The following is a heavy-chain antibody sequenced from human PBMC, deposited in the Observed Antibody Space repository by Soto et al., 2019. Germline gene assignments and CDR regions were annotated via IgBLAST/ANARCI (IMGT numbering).Heavy chain of an antibody. CDR3: TGEVASGY. J-gene: IGHJ4*02. D-gene: IGHD2-8*02. V-gene: IGHV3-30*03. CDR2: ISRDGGTK. CDR1: GFTVSSYG. Sequence: QVQLVESGGGVVQPGRSLRLSCAASGFTVSSYGMHWVRQAPGKGLEWVAVISRDGGTKYYADSVRGRFTISRDNFRNTLLLEMNSVRGDDMAVYSCTGEVASGYWGQGTLVTVSS.